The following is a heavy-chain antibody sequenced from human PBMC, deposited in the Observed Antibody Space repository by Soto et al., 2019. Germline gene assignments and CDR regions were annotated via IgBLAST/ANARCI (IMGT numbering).Heavy chain of an antibody. J-gene: IGHJ3*02. CDR1: GFTFSGYG. V-gene: IGHV3-30*18. CDR2: ISYDGSNK. CDR3: AKGDYGGNSHTFDI. Sequence: QVQLVESGGGVVRPGRSLRLSCAASGFTFSGYGMHWVRQAPGKGLEWVAVISYDGSNKYYADSVKGRLTISRDNSQNTLYLQMNSLRAEDTAVYYCAKGDYGGNSHTFDIWGQGTMVTVSS. D-gene: IGHD4-17*01.